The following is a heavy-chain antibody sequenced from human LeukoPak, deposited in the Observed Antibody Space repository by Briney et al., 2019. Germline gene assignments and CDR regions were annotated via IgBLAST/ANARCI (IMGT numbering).Heavy chain of an antibody. V-gene: IGHV3-33*01. CDR3: ARDFSSFYWYFDL. CDR1: GFTFSSYG. J-gene: IGHJ2*01. CDR2: IWYDGSNK. Sequence: GGSLRLSCAASGFTFSSYGMHWVRQAPGKGLEWVAVIWYDGSNKYYADSVKGRFTISRDNSKNTLYLQMNSLRAEDTAVYYCARDFSSFYWYFDLWGRGTLVTVSS. D-gene: IGHD6-6*01.